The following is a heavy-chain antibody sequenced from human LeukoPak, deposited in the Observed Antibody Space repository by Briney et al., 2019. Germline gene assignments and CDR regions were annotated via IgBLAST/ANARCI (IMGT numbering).Heavy chain of an antibody. V-gene: IGHV4-59*01. CDR3: AREIEMATIDY. CDR1: GGSISSYN. Sequence: SETLSLTCTVSGGSISSYNWSWLRQPPGKGLEWIGYIYYSGSTNYNPSLKSRVTISVDTSKNQFSLKLSSVTAADTAVYYCAREIEMATIDYWGQGTLVTVSS. CDR2: IYYSGST. D-gene: IGHD5-24*01. J-gene: IGHJ4*02.